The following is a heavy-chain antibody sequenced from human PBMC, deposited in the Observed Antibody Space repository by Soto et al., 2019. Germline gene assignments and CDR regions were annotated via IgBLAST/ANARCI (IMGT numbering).Heavy chain of an antibody. CDR3: ARDLEGYCSGGTCNGTLA. V-gene: IGHV4-31*03. CDR1: GGSISSGGYY. J-gene: IGHJ6*02. D-gene: IGHD2-15*01. CDR2: IYYSGST. Sequence: TLLVTYTVSGGSISSGGYYGSWVRQHPGKGLEWIGYIYYSGSTYYNPSLKSRVTISVDTSKNQFSLKLSAVTAADTAVDYCARDLEGYCSGGTCNGTLARGQGPTVSV.